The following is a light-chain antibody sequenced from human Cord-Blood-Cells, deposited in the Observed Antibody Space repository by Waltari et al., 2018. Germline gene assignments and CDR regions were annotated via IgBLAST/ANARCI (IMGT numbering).Light chain of an antibody. V-gene: IGLV2-14*01. CDR1: SSDVGCYTS. J-gene: IGLJ2*01. CDR3: SSYTSSSTLVV. CDR2: DVS. Sequence: QSALTQPASVSGSPGPSITLSCTGTSSDVGCYTSVSWYRQPPGKATKLMIYDVSNRPSGVSNRFSGSKSGNTASLTISGLQAEDEADYYCSSYTSSSTLVVFGGGTKLTVL.